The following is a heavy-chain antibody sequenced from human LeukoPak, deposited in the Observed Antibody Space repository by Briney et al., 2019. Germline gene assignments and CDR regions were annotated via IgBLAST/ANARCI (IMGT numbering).Heavy chain of an antibody. CDR1: GYSISRGYS. D-gene: IGHD3-9*01. J-gene: IGHJ2*01. CDR2: IYHSGST. Sequence: SETLSLTCTVSGYSISRGYSWGWIRQPPGKGLEWIGNIYHSGSTNYSPSLKSRVTISVDTSKNQFSLKLSSVTAADTAVYYCATDYSYYDILTGYYNWYFDLWGRGTLVTVSS. CDR3: ATDYSYYDILTGYYNWYFDL. V-gene: IGHV4-38-2*02.